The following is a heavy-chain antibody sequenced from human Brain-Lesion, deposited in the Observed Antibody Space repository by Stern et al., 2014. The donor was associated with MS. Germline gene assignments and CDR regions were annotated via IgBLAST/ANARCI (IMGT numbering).Heavy chain of an antibody. V-gene: IGHV3-74*01. CDR3: ARGERWFDS. J-gene: IGHJ5*01. Sequence: VQLGQSGGGLVQPGGSLRLSCAASGFTFSNYWMHWVRHAPGKGLVWVSRANTDGRRTSYADSVKGRFTMSRDNDKNTLYLQMNSLRVEDTAIYYCARGERWFDSWGQGTLVTVSS. CDR2: ANTDGRRT. CDR1: GFTFSNYW.